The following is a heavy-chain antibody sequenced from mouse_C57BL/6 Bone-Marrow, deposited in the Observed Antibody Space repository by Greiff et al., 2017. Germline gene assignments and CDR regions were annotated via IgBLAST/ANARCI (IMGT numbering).Heavy chain of an antibody. CDR3: ARSYDYDDYTMDY. CDR1: GYTFTNYW. CDR2: MHPNGGSP. Sequence: QVQLQQPGAELVKPGASVKLSCKASGYTFTNYWMHWVKQRPGQGLGWIGMMHPNGGSPDYNEKFKSEATLSVDKSSRTAYMELSSPTSEDSAVYYCARSYDYDDYTMDYWGQGTSVTVSS. D-gene: IGHD2-4*01. V-gene: IGHV1-64*01. J-gene: IGHJ4*01.